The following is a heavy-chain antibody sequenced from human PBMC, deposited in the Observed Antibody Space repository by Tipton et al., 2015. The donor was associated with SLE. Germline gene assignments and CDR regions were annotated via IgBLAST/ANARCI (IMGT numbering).Heavy chain of an antibody. CDR3: ARSSWYDFWSGYYSERYFDL. J-gene: IGHJ2*01. CDR2: IYSGGST. Sequence: SLRLSCAASGFTVSTNYMTWVRQAPGKGLERVSLIYSGGSTSYADSVKGRFTISRDNSKNTLYLQMNSLRAEDTAVYYCARSSWYDFWSGYYSERYFDLWGRGTLVTVSS. CDR1: GFTVSTNY. V-gene: IGHV3-53*05. D-gene: IGHD3-3*01.